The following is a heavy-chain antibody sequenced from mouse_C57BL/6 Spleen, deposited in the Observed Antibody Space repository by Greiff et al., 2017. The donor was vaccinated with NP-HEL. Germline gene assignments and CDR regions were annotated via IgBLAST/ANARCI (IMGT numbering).Heavy chain of an antibody. V-gene: IGHV5-9*01. CDR3: ASNYGFAY. D-gene: IGHD2-1*01. J-gene: IGHJ3*01. CDR2: ISGGGGNT. Sequence: DVQLVESGGGLVKPGGSLKLSCAASGFTFSSYTMSWVRQTPEKRLEWVATISGGGGNTYYPDSVKGRFTISRDNAKNTLYLQMSRLRSEDTALYYCASNYGFAYWGQGTLVTVSA. CDR1: GFTFSSYT.